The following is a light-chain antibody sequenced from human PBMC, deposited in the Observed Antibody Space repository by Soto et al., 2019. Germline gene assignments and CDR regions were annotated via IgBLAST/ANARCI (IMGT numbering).Light chain of an antibody. CDR3: QQYYSTLA. Sequence: DIVLTQSPDSLAVSLGERATTNCKSSQRVSSDNKDYLAWYQQKPGQPPKLLIYWASTRDSGVPDRFSGSGSGADFTLTISSLQAEDVAVYYCQQYYSTLAFGGGTKVEIK. CDR2: WAS. CDR1: QRVSSDNKDY. V-gene: IGKV4-1*01. J-gene: IGKJ4*01.